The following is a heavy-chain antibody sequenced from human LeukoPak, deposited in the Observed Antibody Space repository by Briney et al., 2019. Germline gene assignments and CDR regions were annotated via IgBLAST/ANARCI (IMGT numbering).Heavy chain of an antibody. CDR2: ISSSGSTI. CDR1: GFTFSDYY. CDR3: ARDRDQRTVTTFGSPYYYGMDV. V-gene: IGHV3-11*04. D-gene: IGHD4-17*01. Sequence: PGGSLRLSCAASGFTFSDYYMSWIRQAPGKGLEWVSYISSSGSTIYYADSVKGRFTISRDNAKNSLYLQMNSLRAEDTAVYYCARDRDQRTVTTFGSPYYYGMDVWGQGTTVTVSS. J-gene: IGHJ6*02.